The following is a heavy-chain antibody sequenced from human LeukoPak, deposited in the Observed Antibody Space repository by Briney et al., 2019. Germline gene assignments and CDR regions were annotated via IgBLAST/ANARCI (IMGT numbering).Heavy chain of an antibody. CDR1: GFTFTGYY. CDR2: INTNGGGT. CDR3: AAEPGPYYYGSGTYINWFDP. D-gene: IGHD3-10*01. V-gene: IGHV1-2*02. J-gene: IGHJ5*02. Sequence: EASVKLSCKASGFTFTGYYTHWVRQAPGQGLEWVGWINTNGGGTKYAQTFQGRVTMTRDTSISTAYMELSRLRSEDTAVYYCAAEPGPYYYGSGTYINWFDPWGQGTLVTVSS.